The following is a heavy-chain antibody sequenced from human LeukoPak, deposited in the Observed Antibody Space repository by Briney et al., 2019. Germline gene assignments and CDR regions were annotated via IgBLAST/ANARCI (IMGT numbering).Heavy chain of an antibody. CDR2: ISSSGSTI. CDR3: ARMSGYDFGY. V-gene: IGHV3-48*03. Sequence: GGSLRLSCAASGFTFSSYEMNWVRQAPGKGLEWVSYISSSGSTIYYADSVKGRFTISRDNAKNSLYLQMNGLRAEDTAVYYCARMSGYDFGYWGQGTLVTVSS. J-gene: IGHJ4*02. D-gene: IGHD5-12*01. CDR1: GFTFSSYE.